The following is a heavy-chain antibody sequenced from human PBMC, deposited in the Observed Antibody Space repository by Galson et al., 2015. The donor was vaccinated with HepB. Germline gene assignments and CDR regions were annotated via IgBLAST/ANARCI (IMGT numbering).Heavy chain of an antibody. J-gene: IGHJ4*02. CDR2: ISYDGSNK. V-gene: IGHV3-30-3*01. CDR3: ARDRRGYSYGLFDY. D-gene: IGHD5-18*01. Sequence: SLRLSCAASGFTFSSYAMHWVRQAPGKGLEWVAVISYDGSNKYYADSVKGRFTISRDNSKNTLYLQMNSLRAEDTAVYYCARDRRGYSYGLFDYWGQGTLVTVSS. CDR1: GFTFSSYA.